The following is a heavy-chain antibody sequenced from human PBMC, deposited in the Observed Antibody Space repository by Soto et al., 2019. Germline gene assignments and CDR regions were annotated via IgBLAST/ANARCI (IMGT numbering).Heavy chain of an antibody. CDR3: AREVPSRYFDL. J-gene: IGHJ2*01. D-gene: IGHD3-10*01. Sequence: QVRLQQWGAGLLKPSETLPLTCAVYGGSFSDYYWSWIRQPPGKGLEWIGEINYSGSTNYNPSLKSRVTISVDTSKNQFSLKLNSVTAADTAVYYCAREVPSRYFDLWGRGTPVTVSS. CDR1: GGSFSDYY. CDR2: INYSGST. V-gene: IGHV4-34*01.